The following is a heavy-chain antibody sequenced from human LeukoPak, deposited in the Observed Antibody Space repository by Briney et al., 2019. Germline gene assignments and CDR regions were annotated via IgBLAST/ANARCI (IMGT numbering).Heavy chain of an antibody. CDR3: AREDSSGGNDSIH. D-gene: IGHD3-22*01. CDR1: GGTFSSYA. CDR2: IIPIFGTA. J-gene: IGHJ4*02. V-gene: IGHV1-69*13. Sequence: SVTVSCKASGGTFSSYAISWVRQAPGQGLEWMGGIIPIFGTANYAQKFQGRVTITADESTSTAYMELSSLRSEDAAVYYCAREDSSGGNDSIHWGQGTLVTVSS.